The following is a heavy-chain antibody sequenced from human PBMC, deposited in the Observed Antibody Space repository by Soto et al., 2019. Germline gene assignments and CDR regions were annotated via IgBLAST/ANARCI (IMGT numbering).Heavy chain of an antibody. CDR1: GYTFTSYY. D-gene: IGHD3-22*01. V-gene: IGHV1-46*01. Sequence: ASVKVSCKASGYTFTSYYMHWVRQAPGQGLEWMGIINPSGGSTSYAQKFQGRVTMTRDTSTSTVYMELSSLRSEDTAMYYCARGGTYYYDSSGPLTPNYYYYYGMDVWGQGTTVTVSS. CDR3: ARGGTYYYDSSGPLTPNYYYYYGMDV. CDR2: INPSGGST. J-gene: IGHJ6*02.